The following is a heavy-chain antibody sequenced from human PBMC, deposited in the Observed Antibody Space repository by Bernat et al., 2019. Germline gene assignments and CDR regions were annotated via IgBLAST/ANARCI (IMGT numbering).Heavy chain of an antibody. CDR3: ASSARAEAAGLIDY. D-gene: IGHD6-13*01. V-gene: IGHV3-53*01. CDR1: GFSVSSNF. Sequence: EVQLAESGGGLIQPGGSLRLSCAASGFSVSSNFMSWVRQTPGRGPEWVSFIYSNGNTYHADSVKGRFTISRDTSNNALYLQMNTLRAEDTAVYCCASSARAEAAGLIDYWGQGTLVTVSS. CDR2: IYSNGNT. J-gene: IGHJ4*02.